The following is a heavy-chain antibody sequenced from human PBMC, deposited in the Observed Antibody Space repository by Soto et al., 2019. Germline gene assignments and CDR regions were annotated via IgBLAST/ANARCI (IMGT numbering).Heavy chain of an antibody. CDR2: ISGDSGST. V-gene: IGHV3-23*01. CDR1: GFTFGNYA. Sequence: LRLSCAASGFTFGNYAMSWVRQAPGKGLEWVSAISGDSGSTYYADSVKGRFIVSRDNSKNTLYLQMNSLRGADTALYYCAIPSGLTVTGPDYWGQGALVTVSS. J-gene: IGHJ4*02. D-gene: IGHD6-19*01. CDR3: AIPSGLTVTGPDY.